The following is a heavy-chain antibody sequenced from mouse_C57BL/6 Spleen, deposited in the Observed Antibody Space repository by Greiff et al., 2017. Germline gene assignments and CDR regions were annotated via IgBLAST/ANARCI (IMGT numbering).Heavy chain of an antibody. Sequence: VMLVESGPVLVKPGASVKISCKASGYAFSSSWMNWVKQRPGKGLEWIGRIYPGDGDTNYNGKFQGKATLTGDESSSTAYMQLSSLTSEDSAVYFCAGVFLLYGSSYYWYFDVWSTGTTVTVSS. CDR2: IYPGDGDT. V-gene: IGHV1-82*01. CDR1: GYAFSSSW. CDR3: AGVFLLYGSSYYWYFDV. J-gene: IGHJ1*03. D-gene: IGHD1-1*01.